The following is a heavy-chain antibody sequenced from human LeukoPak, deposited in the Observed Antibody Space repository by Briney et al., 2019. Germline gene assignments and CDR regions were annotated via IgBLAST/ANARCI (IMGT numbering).Heavy chain of an antibody. V-gene: IGHV3-53*01. J-gene: IGHJ6*02. CDR2: IYSGGST. CDR1: VFTVSSNY. Sequence: GRSLRLSCAASVFTVSSNYMTWVRQAPGKGLEWVSIIYSGGSTSYADSVKGRFTISRDNSKNTLYLQMNSLRAEDTAVYYCAKGRGYSSGWYAANYYYGMDVWGQGTTVTVSS. CDR3: AKGRGYSSGWYAANYYYGMDV. D-gene: IGHD6-19*01.